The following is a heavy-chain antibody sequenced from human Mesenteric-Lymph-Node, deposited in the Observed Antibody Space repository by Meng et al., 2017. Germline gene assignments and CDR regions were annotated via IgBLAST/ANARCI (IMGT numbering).Heavy chain of an antibody. CDR1: GASVSSHY. CDR3: ARDIREVGATYYFDY. CDR2: IHNRGGT. V-gene: IGHV4-59*02. Sequence: SETLSLTCTVSGASVSSHYWSWIRQTPGKGLQWIGYIHNRGGTTYNPSLKSRVTMSVDTSKNQFSLKLSSVAAADTAVYYCARDIREVGATYYFDYWGRGKLVTVVS. J-gene: IGHJ4*02. D-gene: IGHD1-26*01.